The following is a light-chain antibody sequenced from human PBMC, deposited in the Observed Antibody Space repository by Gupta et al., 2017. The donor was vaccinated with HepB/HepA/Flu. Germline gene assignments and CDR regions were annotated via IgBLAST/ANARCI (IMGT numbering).Light chain of an antibody. CDR3: NSDTSSTTYV. Sequence: QSALTQPASVSDSPEPSITISCTGTNSDVGAYNYVSWYQQHPGKAPKLIIYHVTKRPAGVSDRFSGSKSDNTASLTISGRQEEDEADYYCNSDTSSTTYVFGTGTKVTVL. CDR2: HVT. V-gene: IGLV2-14*03. J-gene: IGLJ1*01. CDR1: NSDVGAYNY.